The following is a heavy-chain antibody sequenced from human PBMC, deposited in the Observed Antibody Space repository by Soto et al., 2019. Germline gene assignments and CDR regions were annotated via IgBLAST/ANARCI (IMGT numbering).Heavy chain of an antibody. D-gene: IGHD3-3*01. CDR2: ISAYNGNT. CDR1: GYTFTSYG. J-gene: IGHJ5*02. Sequence: QVQLVQSGAEVKKPGASVKVSCKASGYTFTSYGISWVRQAPGQGLEWMGWISAYNGNTNYAQKLQGRVTMTTDTSTSTAYMELRSLRSDDTAVYYCAAYYDFWGGHEGALNWFDPWGQGPLVTVSS. CDR3: AAYYDFWGGHEGALNWFDP. V-gene: IGHV1-18*01.